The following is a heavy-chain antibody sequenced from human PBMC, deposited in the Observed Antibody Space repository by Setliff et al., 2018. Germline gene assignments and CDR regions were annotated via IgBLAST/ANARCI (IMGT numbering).Heavy chain of an antibody. D-gene: IGHD2-21*01. CDR3: ARDLGEPYWYFDL. Sequence: GGSLRLSCAASGFTFSSYWMHWVRQAPGKGLVWVSRINNYGSSTSYADSVKGRFTISRDNAKNTLYLQMNSLRTEDTAVYYCARDLGEPYWYFDLGGRGTLVTVSS. CDR2: INNYGSST. J-gene: IGHJ2*01. CDR1: GFTFSSYW. V-gene: IGHV3-74*01.